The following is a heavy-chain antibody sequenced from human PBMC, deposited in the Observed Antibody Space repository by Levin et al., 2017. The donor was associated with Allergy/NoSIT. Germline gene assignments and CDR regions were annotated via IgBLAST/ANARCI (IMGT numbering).Heavy chain of an antibody. V-gene: IGHV4-59*08. CDR1: GGSISSYY. CDR3: ARRDYDYYFDY. J-gene: IGHJ4*02. Sequence: TSETLSLTCTVSGGSISSYYWSWIRQPPGKGLEWIGYIYYSGSTNYNPSLKSRVTISVDTSKNQFSLKLSSVTAADTAVYYCARRDYDYYFDYWGQGTLVTVSS. D-gene: IGHD3-3*01. CDR2: IYYSGST.